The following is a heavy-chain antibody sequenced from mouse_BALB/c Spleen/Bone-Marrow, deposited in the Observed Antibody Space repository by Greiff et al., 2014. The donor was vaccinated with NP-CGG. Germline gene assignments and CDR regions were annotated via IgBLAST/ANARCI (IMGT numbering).Heavy chain of an antibody. Sequence: EVQLQQSGAELVKPGASVKLSCTASGFNIKDAYMHWVKQRPAQGLESIGRIAPANGNTEYDPKFLDKATITADTSSNTAYLQLSSLTSEDTAVYYCARSPGEVNYWGQGTLVTVSA. CDR1: GFNIKDAY. CDR3: ARSPGEVNY. V-gene: IGHV14-3*02. J-gene: IGHJ3*01. CDR2: IAPANGNT. D-gene: IGHD1-3*01.